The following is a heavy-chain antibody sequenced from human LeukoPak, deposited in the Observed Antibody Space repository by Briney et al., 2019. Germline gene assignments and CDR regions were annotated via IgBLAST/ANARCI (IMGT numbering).Heavy chain of an antibody. V-gene: IGHV4-31*03. CDR1: GGSISSSSYY. Sequence: SETLSLTCTVSGGSISSSSYYWSWIRQHPGKGLEWIGYIYYSGSTYYNPSLKSRVAISVDTSKNQFSLKLSSVTAADTAVYYCARDQVVVPTNSYGMDVWGQGTTVTVSS. D-gene: IGHD2-2*01. CDR2: IYYSGST. J-gene: IGHJ6*02. CDR3: ARDQVVVPTNSYGMDV.